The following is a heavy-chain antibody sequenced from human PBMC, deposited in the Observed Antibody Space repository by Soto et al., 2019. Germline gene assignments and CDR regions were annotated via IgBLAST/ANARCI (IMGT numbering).Heavy chain of an antibody. D-gene: IGHD1-26*01. J-gene: IGHJ1*01. V-gene: IGHV3-21*05. CDR3: ARAKDDFGAGGLRNIYC. Sequence: PVWCVRLSCSASGFTLCRHIMYWLRQTPGKGLEWISFINSGGSSIKYADSVKGRFTISRDDAKNSLYLQMTSLTADDTAGYYCARAKDDFGAGGLRNIYCWAKGTLVTVSS. CDR2: INSGGSSI. CDR1: GFTLCRHI.